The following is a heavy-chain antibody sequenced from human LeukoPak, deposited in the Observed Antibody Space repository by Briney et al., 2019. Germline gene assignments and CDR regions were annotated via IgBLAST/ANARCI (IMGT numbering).Heavy chain of an antibody. J-gene: IGHJ5*02. CDR2: MSGSGVGT. V-gene: IGHV3-23*01. Sequence: GGSLRLSCAASGFTLTSYGMSWVRQAPGKGLEWVTAMSGSGVGTYYADSVKGRFTISRDNSKNTLYLQMNSLRAEDTAVYYCAEDMSHRFDSSGCRAWGQGTLVTVSS. CDR3: AEDMSHRFDSSGCRA. D-gene: IGHD3-22*01. CDR1: GFTLTSYG.